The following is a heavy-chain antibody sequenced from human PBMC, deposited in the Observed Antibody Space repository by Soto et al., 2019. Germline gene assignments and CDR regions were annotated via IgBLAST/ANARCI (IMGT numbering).Heavy chain of an antibody. CDR2: INHSGST. V-gene: IGHV4-39*07. J-gene: IGHJ5*02. Sequence: SETLSLTCTVSGGSISSSSYYWGWIRQPPGTGLEWIGEINHSGSTNYNPSLKSRVTISVDTSKNQFSLKLTSVTAADTAVYYFARETYGNYVGYFDPWGQGIQVTVSS. CDR3: ARETYGNYVGYFDP. D-gene: IGHD3-3*01. CDR1: GGSISSSSYY.